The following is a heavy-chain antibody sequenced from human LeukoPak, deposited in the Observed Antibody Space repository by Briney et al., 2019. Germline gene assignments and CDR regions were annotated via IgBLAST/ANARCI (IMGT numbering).Heavy chain of an antibody. Sequence: GGSLRLSCAGSGFTFSLYNMNWVRQAPGKGLERVPSISSSSSYIYYAHSVKGRFTISRDNAQNSLFLQMNSLRAEDTAVYYCARDAQWLVPEGYYYYMDVWGKGTTVTVSS. J-gene: IGHJ6*03. CDR1: GFTFSLYN. V-gene: IGHV3-21*01. CDR2: ISSSSSYI. CDR3: ARDAQWLVPEGYYYYMDV. D-gene: IGHD6-19*01.